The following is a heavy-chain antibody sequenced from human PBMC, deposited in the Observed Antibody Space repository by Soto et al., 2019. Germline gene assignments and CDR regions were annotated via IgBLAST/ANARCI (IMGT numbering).Heavy chain of an antibody. Sequence: QITLKESGPTLVKPTQTLTLTFTFSGFSLSTSGVGLGWIRPPPGKALEWLALIYWDDDKRYSPSLKSRLTITKETSKNQVVLTMTSMDPVDTATYYCAPLNTYYYGSGNNYWGQGTLVTVSS. CDR1: GFSLSTSGVG. CDR2: IYWDDDK. V-gene: IGHV2-5*02. D-gene: IGHD3-10*01. J-gene: IGHJ4*02. CDR3: APLNTYYYGSGNNY.